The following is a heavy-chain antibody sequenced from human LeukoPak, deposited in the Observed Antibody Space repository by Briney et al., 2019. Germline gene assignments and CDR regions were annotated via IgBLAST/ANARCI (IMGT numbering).Heavy chain of an antibody. V-gene: IGHV3-23*01. Sequence: GGSLRLSCAASGFTLSSYAMSWLRQAPGKGRGWVSAISGSGGSTYYADSVKGRFTISIDNSKNTLSLQMNSQRNNHRAEDTAAIDSSYHWVFVCFYSWGKGTLDTVSS. CDR1: GFTLSSYA. CDR3: AIDSSYHWVFVCFYS. J-gene: IGHJ4*02. D-gene: IGHD5-12*01. CDR2: ISGSGGST.